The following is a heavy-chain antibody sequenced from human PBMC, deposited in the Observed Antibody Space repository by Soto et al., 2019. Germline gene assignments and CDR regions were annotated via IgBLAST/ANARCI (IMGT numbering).Heavy chain of an antibody. V-gene: IGHV1-69*13. J-gene: IGHJ6*02. CDR2: SIPIFGTA. Sequence: ASVKVSCKASGGTFSTYSISWVRQAPGQGLEWMGGSIPIFGTANYAQKFQGRVTITADESTSTAYMELSSLRSEDTAVYYCARGGQHPKPSFYYNIDVWGQGTSVTVSS. CDR3: ARGGQHPKPSFYYNIDV. CDR1: GGTFSTYS. D-gene: IGHD6-13*01.